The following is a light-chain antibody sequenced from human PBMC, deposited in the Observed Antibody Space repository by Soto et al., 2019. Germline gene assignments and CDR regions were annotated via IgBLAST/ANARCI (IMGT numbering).Light chain of an antibody. CDR1: SSNIGSNY. CDR2: RNN. V-gene: IGLV1-47*01. CDR3: AAWDDSLSGRV. Sequence: QSVLTQPPSASGTPGQRVTISCSESSSNIGSNYVYWYQQLPGTAPKLLIYRNNQRPSGVPDRFSGSKSGTSASLAISGLRSEDEADYYCAAWDDSLSGRVFGGGTQLTV. J-gene: IGLJ3*02.